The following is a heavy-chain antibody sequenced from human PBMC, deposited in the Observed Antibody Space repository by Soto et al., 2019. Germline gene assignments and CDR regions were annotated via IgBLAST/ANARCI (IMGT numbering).Heavy chain of an antibody. Sequence: QVQLVQSGAEVREPGASVRVSCKASGYTFTRYGLTWVRQARGQGLEWMGWISGYNGDSNYAQKFQGKVTMTTDKITNPAYMEVRSLRSDDTAVYFCGRYTIFGADVSSKYNYGVDLWGKGTTVTVSS. CDR2: ISGYNGDS. D-gene: IGHD3-22*01. CDR3: GRYTIFGADVSSKYNYGVDL. V-gene: IGHV1-18*01. CDR1: GYTFTRYG. J-gene: IGHJ6*04.